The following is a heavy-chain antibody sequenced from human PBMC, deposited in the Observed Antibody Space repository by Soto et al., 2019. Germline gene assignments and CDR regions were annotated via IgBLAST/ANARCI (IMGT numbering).Heavy chain of an antibody. CDR1: GGTFSSYA. V-gene: IGHV1-69*01. CDR2: IIPIFGTA. D-gene: IGHD5-12*01. CDR3: ARDLGYSGYDPHGGNYYYRMDV. J-gene: IGHJ6*02. Sequence: QVQLVQSGAEVKKPGSSVKVSCKASGGTFSSYAISWVRQAPGQGLEWMGGIIPIFGTANYAQKFQGRVTITADESTSTAYMALSSLRSEDTAVYYCARDLGYSGYDPHGGNYYYRMDVWGQGTTVTVSS.